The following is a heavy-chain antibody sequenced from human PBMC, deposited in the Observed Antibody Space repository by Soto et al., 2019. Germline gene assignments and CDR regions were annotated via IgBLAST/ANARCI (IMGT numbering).Heavy chain of an antibody. V-gene: IGHV4-31*03. J-gene: IGHJ4*02. CDR3: ARTDAYNSSFFDS. D-gene: IGHD6-6*01. CDR2: ISHTGRT. Sequence: QVQLQEMGPGLVNPSQTLTITCTVSGGSVNSAYWSWIRQLPGKGLEWMGNISHTGRTFYNPSVKSRVAISIDTSKPLFSLRMRSVTATDTAVYYCARTDAYNSSFFDSWGQGTVVTVSS. CDR1: GGSVNSAY.